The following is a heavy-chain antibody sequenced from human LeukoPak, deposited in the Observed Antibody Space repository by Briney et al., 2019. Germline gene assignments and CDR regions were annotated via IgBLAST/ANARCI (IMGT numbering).Heavy chain of an antibody. V-gene: IGHV1-69*13. Sequence: ASVKVSCKASGGTFSSYAISWVRQAPGQGLEWVGGIIPIFGTANYAQKFQGRVTITADESTSTAYMELSSLRSEDTAVYYCARGGEWLATDFDYWGQGTLVTVSS. J-gene: IGHJ4*02. D-gene: IGHD3-3*01. CDR3: ARGGEWLATDFDY. CDR2: IIPIFGTA. CDR1: GGTFSSYA.